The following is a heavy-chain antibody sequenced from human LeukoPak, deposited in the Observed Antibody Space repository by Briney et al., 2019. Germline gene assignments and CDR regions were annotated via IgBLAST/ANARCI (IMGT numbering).Heavy chain of an antibody. Sequence: SETLSLTCTVSGGSISSYYWSWIRQPPGKGLEWIGYIYYSGSTNYNPSLKSRVTISVDTSKNQFSLKLSSVTAADTAVYYCARDGRYSSGWYPDYYYYYGMGVWGQGTTVTVSS. J-gene: IGHJ6*02. CDR1: GGSISSYY. V-gene: IGHV4-59*01. CDR2: IYYSGST. CDR3: ARDGRYSSGWYPDYYYYYGMGV. D-gene: IGHD6-19*01.